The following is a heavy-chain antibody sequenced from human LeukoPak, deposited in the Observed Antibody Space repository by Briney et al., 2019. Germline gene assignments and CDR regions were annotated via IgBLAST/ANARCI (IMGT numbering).Heavy chain of an antibody. CDR1: GYTFTGYF. V-gene: IGHV1-2*02. Sequence: ASVKVSCKASGYTFTGYFIHWVRQAPGQGLEWMGWVNPDSGGTHYAQNFQGRVTMTRETSITTAFTELSSLTSDDTAMYYCARTMSYHWRIDYWGQGTLVTVSS. CDR3: ARTMSYHWRIDY. CDR2: VNPDSGGT. D-gene: IGHD3-16*02. J-gene: IGHJ4*02.